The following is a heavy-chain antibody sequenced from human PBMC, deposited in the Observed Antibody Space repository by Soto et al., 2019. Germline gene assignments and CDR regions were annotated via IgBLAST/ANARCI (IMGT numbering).Heavy chain of an antibody. CDR1: GFTYSTYT. D-gene: IGHD3-16*01. Sequence: GGSLILSCAASGFTYSTYTIHWVRQVPGKGLEWVCLIRNNNIFYADSVRGRFTVSRDNYKKSLFLQMNSLRTEDTAFYYCAKEGGTIYFDYWGQGALVTVSS. CDR3: AKEGGTIYFDY. V-gene: IGHV3-43*01. CDR2: IRNNNI. J-gene: IGHJ4*02.